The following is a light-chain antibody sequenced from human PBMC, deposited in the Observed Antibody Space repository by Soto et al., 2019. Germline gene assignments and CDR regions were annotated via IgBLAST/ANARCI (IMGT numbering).Light chain of an antibody. CDR1: QSVNIW. J-gene: IGKJ1*01. V-gene: IGKV1-5*03. CDR3: QQYDGSSRT. Sequence: IQMPQSPSTLSASVGESVTITCRANQSVNIWLAWYQQKPGQAPKLLIQKASTLQSGVPSRFSGGGSGTDFTLTISNLQPEDFATYYCQQYDGSSRTFGQGTKVDIK. CDR2: KAS.